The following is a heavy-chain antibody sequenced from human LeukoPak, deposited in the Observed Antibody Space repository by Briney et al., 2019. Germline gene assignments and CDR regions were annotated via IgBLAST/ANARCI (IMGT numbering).Heavy chain of an antibody. CDR3: ARDSSGWYYFDY. D-gene: IGHD6-19*01. V-gene: IGHV4-61*01. Sequence: SETRSLTCTVSGGSISSGSYYWSWIRQPPGKGLEWIGYIYYSGSTNYNPSLKSRVTISVDTSKNQFSLKLSSVTAADTAVYYCARDSSGWYYFDYWGQGTLVTVSS. CDR2: IYYSGST. CDR1: GGSISSGSYY. J-gene: IGHJ4*02.